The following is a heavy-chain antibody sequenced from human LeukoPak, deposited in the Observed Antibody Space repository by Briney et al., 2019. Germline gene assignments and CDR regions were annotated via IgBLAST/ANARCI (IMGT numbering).Heavy chain of an antibody. J-gene: IGHJ3*02. CDR1: GFTFSSYW. D-gene: IGHD3-9*01. V-gene: IGHV3-7*01. CDR3: ARDRLRYFDWPDAFDI. Sequence: GGSLRLSCAASGFTFSSYWMSWVRQAPGKGLEWVANIKQDGSEKYYVDSVKGRFTISRDNAKNSLYLQMNSLRAEDTAVYYCARDRLRYFDWPDAFDIWGQGTMVTVSS. CDR2: IKQDGSEK.